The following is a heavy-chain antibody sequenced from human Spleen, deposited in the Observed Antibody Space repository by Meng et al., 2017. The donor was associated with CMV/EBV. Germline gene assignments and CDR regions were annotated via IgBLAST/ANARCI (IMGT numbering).Heavy chain of an antibody. CDR2: IYSEDQT. Sequence: GGSLRLSCAASGFSVSNNYMSWVRQAPGKGLEWVSAIYSEDQTDYADSVKGGFTISRDNSKNTVYLQMHSLRAEDTAQYYCARGRSVVHSRSWHPVFEYWGQGTLVTVSS. J-gene: IGHJ4*02. D-gene: IGHD6-13*01. CDR3: ARGRSVVHSRSWHPVFEY. CDR1: GFSVSNNY. V-gene: IGHV3-53*01.